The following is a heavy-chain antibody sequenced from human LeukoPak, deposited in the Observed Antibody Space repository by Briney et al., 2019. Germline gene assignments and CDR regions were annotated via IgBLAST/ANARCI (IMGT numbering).Heavy chain of an antibody. CDR3: ARDYDLNWFDP. CDR1: GGPFSGYY. CDR2: INHSGST. D-gene: IGHD3-3*01. J-gene: IGHJ5*02. Sequence: SETLSLTCAVYGGPFSGYYWSWIRQPPGKGLEWIGEINHSGSTNYNPSLKSRVTISVDTSKNQFSLKLSSVTAADTAVYYCARDYDLNWFDPWGQGTLVTVSS. V-gene: IGHV4-34*01.